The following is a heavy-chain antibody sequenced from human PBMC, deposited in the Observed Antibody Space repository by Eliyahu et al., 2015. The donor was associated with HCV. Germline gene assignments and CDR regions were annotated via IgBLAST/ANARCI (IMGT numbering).Heavy chain of an antibody. Sequence: EVQLVESGGGLIQPGGSLRLSCSASGFTVXSNXXRWVXTAPGKGXXWVSXIYSGGSTYYADSXKGRFTISRDNSKNTLYLQMNSLRAEDTAVYYCARMGCSGGSCYHRIYYYYGMDVWGQGTTVTVSS. CDR1: GFTVXSNX. J-gene: IGHJ6*02. V-gene: IGHV3-53*01. CDR3: ARMGCSGGSCYHRIYYYYGMDV. D-gene: IGHD2-15*01. CDR2: IYSGGST.